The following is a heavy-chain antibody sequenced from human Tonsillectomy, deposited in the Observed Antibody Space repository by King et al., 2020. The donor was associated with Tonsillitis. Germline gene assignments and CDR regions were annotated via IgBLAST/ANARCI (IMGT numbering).Heavy chain of an antibody. V-gene: IGHV4-59*01. J-gene: IGHJ4*02. CDR3: ARRGSGWSHFDY. CDR2: SYYSVST. D-gene: IGHD6-13*01. CDR1: GGSINSYY. Sequence: QLQESGPGLVKPSETLSLTCTVSGGSINSYYWSWIRQPPGEGLEWIGYSYYSVSTNYNPSLKSRVTISVDTAKNQFSLNLTSVTAADTAVYYCARRGSGWSHFDYWGQGTLVTVSS.